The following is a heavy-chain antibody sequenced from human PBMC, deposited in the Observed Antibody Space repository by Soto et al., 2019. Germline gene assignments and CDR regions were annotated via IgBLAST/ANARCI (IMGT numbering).Heavy chain of an antibody. J-gene: IGHJ5*01. CDR3: ARVVDYDTLTGYYRGAGWFDP. D-gene: IGHD3-9*01. Sequence: QVQLQESGPGLVKPSETLSLTCTVSGGSIGSYYWSWIRQPPGKGLGWIGYIFYRGSTNYNPSFQRRLTISVDTSKNQFSLKLSSVTAADTAVYYCARVVDYDTLTGYYRGAGWFDPWGQGTLVTVSS. CDR2: IFYRGST. CDR1: GGSIGSYY. V-gene: IGHV4-59*01.